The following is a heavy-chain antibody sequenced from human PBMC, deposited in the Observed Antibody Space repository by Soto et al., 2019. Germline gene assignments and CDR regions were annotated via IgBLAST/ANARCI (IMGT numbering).Heavy chain of an antibody. V-gene: IGHV3-30-3*01. CDR2: ISYDGDNK. J-gene: IGHJ6*02. CDR3: ARGTTTSAFSAMDV. D-gene: IGHD1-1*01. CDR1: AFTFSYHA. Sequence: QGQLVESGGSVVQPGRSLRLSCSASAFTFSYHALNWVRQAPGKGLEWVAVISYDGDNKYIAESVKGRFTISRDNSKNTVSLQMNSLRTEDTAMYFCARGTTTSAFSAMDVWGQGTTVTVSS.